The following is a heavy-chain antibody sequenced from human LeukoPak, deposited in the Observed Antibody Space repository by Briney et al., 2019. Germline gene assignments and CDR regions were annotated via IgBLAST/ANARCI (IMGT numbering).Heavy chain of an antibody. CDR3: AKRIASAGPYFDY. Sequence: PGGSLRLSCAASGFTFSSYAMSWGRQAPGKGLEWVSAISVSGGSTYYADSVKGRFTISRDSSKTTLYLQMHTLRAEDTAVYYCAKRIASAGPYFDYWGQGALVTVSS. J-gene: IGHJ4*02. CDR1: GFTFSSYA. CDR2: ISVSGGST. D-gene: IGHD2/OR15-2a*01. V-gene: IGHV3-23*01.